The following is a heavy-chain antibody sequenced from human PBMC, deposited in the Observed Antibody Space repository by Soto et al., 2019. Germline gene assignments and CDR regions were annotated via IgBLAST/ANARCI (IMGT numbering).Heavy chain of an antibody. CDR2: INPDGSAK. D-gene: IGHD3-16*01. J-gene: IGHJ4*02. CDR3: AGWGQRNY. Sequence: EVHLVETGGGLVQPGGSLTLSCEASGFTFNNYWMNWVRQAPGKGLEWVANINPDGSAKRYVDSVEGRFTISRDNARNSLYLHMNTMRVEDTAVYYCAGWGQRNYWGLGTLVTVSS. V-gene: IGHV3-7*05. CDR1: GFTFNNYW.